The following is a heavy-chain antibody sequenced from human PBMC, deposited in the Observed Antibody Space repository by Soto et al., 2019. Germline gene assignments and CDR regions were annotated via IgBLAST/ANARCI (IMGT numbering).Heavy chain of an antibody. Sequence: PVVSLILSCSSSVFTFISYSVSWVRQAPVNWLEWVSAISGSGGSTYYAYSVKGRFTISRYNSKNTLYLQMNSLRAEDTAVYYCAKDDYDFWSGYLNKGFDYWGQGKLXTVYS. CDR2: ISGSGGST. CDR3: AKDDYDFWSGYLNKGFDY. D-gene: IGHD3-3*01. V-gene: IGHV3-23*01. J-gene: IGHJ4*02. CDR1: VFTFISYS.